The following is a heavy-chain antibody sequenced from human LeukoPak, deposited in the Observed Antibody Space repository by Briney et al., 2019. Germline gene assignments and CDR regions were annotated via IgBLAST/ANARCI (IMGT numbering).Heavy chain of an antibody. CDR2: INPNSGGT. V-gene: IGHV1-2*02. CDR1: GYTFTGYY. D-gene: IGHD3-22*01. CDR3: ARDPYYYDSSGRPEDY. J-gene: IGHJ4*02. Sequence: ASVKVSCKASGYTFTGYYMHWVRQAPGQGLEWMGWINPNSGGTNYAQKFQGRVTMTRDTPSSTAYMELSRLRSDDTAVYYCARDPYYYDSSGRPEDYWGQGTLVTVSS.